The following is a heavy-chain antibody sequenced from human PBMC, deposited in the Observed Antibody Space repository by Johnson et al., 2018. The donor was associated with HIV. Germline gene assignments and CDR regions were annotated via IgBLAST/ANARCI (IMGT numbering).Heavy chain of an antibody. V-gene: IGHV3-11*04. D-gene: IGHD2-21*02. CDR3: ASPDPNVVVTVGDVKDAFDI. Sequence: QLVESGGGLVKPGGSLRLSCAASGFTFSYYYLSWIRQAPGKGLEWVSYISSSGSTIYYADSVKGRFTISRDNAKNSLYLQMNSLRAEDTAVYYCASPDPNVVVTVGDVKDAFDIWGQGTMVTVSS. CDR2: ISSSGSTI. J-gene: IGHJ3*02. CDR1: GFTFSYYY.